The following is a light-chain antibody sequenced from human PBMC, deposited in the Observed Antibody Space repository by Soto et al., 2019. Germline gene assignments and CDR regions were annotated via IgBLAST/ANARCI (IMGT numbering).Light chain of an antibody. CDR1: QDISNY. CDR2: DAS. V-gene: IGKV1-33*01. CDR3: QQYDNLPLT. J-gene: IGKJ4*01. Sequence: DIQKTQSPSSLSASVGDRVTITCQASQDISNYLNWYQQKPGKAPKHLIYDASNLETGVPSRFSGSGSGTDFTFTISSLQPEDIATYYCQQYDNLPLTFGGGTKVDIK.